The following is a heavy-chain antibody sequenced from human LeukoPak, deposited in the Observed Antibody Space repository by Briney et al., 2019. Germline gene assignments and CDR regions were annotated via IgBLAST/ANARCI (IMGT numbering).Heavy chain of an antibody. V-gene: IGHV4-30-4*08. J-gene: IGHJ6*03. CDR2: IYYSGST. CDR3: ARIEYSSSHRPGGYYYYYMDV. CDR1: GGSISSGDYY. D-gene: IGHD6-6*01. Sequence: SQTLSLTCTVSGGSISSGDYYWSWIRQPPGKGLEWIGYIYYSGSTYYNPSLKSRVTISVDTSKNQFSLKLSSVTAADTAVYYCARIEYSSSHRPGGYYYYYMDVWGKGTTVTVSS.